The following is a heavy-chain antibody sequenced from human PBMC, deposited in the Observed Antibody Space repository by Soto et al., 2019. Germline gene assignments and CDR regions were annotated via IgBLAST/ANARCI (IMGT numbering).Heavy chain of an antibody. D-gene: IGHD6-13*01. CDR3: ARDDPIAAAGTGWYFDL. Sequence: SETLSLTCTVSGGSISSYYWSWIRQPPGKGLEWIGYIYYSGSTNYNPSLKSRVTISVDTSKNQFSLKLSSVTAADTAVYYCARDDPIAAAGTGWYFDLWGRGTLVTVSS. V-gene: IGHV4-59*01. CDR2: IYYSGST. CDR1: GGSISSYY. J-gene: IGHJ2*01.